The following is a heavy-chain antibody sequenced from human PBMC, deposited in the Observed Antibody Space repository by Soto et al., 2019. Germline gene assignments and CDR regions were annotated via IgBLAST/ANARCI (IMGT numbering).Heavy chain of an antibody. CDR1: GFTFENYA. J-gene: IGHJ4*02. D-gene: IGHD4-4*01. CDR2: ISWHSGNL. CDR3: AEDKVYSNYNIFSVY. V-gene: IGHV3-9*01. Sequence: EVQLVESGGGFVQPGRSLILSCAASGFTFENYAMHWVRQAPGKGLERVSGISWHSGNLGDADSVRGRFTISRDNAKNSLYLHMNSRRPEDTALYYCAEDKVYSNYNIFSVYWCQRTLVTVSS.